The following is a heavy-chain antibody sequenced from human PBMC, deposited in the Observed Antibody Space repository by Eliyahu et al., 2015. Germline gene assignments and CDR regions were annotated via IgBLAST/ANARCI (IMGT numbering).Heavy chain of an antibody. J-gene: IGHJ4*02. CDR2: INQSGST. D-gene: IGHD3-22*01. Sequence: QVQLQQWGAGLLKPSETLSLTCAXXGXSFSGYYWSWIRQPPGKGLEWIGEINQSGSTNYNPSLKSRVTISVDTSKNQFSLKLSSVTAADTAVYYCARRGLLPFDYWGQGTLVTASS. CDR3: ARRGLLPFDY. CDR1: GXSFSGYY. V-gene: IGHV4-34*01.